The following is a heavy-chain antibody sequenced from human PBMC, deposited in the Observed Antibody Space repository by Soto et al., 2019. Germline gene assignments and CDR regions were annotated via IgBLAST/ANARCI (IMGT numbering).Heavy chain of an antibody. V-gene: IGHV3-23*01. CDR3: ARVDDWNNARSFDR. J-gene: IGHJ5*02. CDR1: GFTFDNYV. CDR2: ISGNSGFS. D-gene: IGHD1-1*01. Sequence: VHLLESGGGLVQPGGSLRVSCEASGFTFDNYVMTWVRQAPGKGLEWVSAISGNSGFSWYADSVKGRFTLSRDNFKNTLYLEMNNLRAEDTAVYFCARVDDWNNARSFDRWGQGTLVTVSS.